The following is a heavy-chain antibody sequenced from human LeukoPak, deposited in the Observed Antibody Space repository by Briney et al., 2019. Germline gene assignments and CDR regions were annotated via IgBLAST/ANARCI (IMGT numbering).Heavy chain of an antibody. CDR1: GFTVSSNY. CDR2: IYSGGST. Sequence: QAGRSLRLSCAASGFTVSSNYMSWVRQAPGKGLEWVSVIYSGGSTYYADSVKGRFTISRDNSKNTLYLQMNSLRAEDTAVYYCARDLHYDSSGYSHDAFDIWGQGTMVTVSS. D-gene: IGHD3-22*01. CDR3: ARDLHYDSSGYSHDAFDI. V-gene: IGHV3-53*01. J-gene: IGHJ3*02.